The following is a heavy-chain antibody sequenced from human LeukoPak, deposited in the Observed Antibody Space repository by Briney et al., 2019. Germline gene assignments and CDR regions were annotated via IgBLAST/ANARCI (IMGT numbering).Heavy chain of an antibody. CDR1: GYTFTSYG. J-gene: IGHJ4*02. Sequence: ASVKVSCKASGYTFTSYGISWVRQAPGQGLEWMGWISAYNGNTNYAQKLQGRVTMTADTSTSTAYMELRSLRSDDTAVYYCAREGVGTYYYGSGSYSPSDYWGQGTLVTVSS. D-gene: IGHD3-10*01. CDR2: ISAYNGNT. V-gene: IGHV1-18*01. CDR3: AREGVGTYYYGSGSYSPSDY.